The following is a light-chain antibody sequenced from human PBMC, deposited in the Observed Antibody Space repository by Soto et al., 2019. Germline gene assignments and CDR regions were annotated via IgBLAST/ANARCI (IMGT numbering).Light chain of an antibody. CDR1: QSVSTS. J-gene: IGKJ1*01. Sequence: DIQMTQSPSTLSASVGDRLTITCRASQSVSTSLAWYQQKPGIAPKLLIYQASSLENGVPSRFSGSGSGTEFTLTIRSLQPDDFATYYCQQYNSYRTFGQGTKVEIK. CDR3: QQYNSYRT. CDR2: QAS. V-gene: IGKV1-5*03.